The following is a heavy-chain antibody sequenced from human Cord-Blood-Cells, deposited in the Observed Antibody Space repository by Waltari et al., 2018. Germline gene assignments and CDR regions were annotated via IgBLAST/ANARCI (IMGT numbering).Heavy chain of an antibody. D-gene: IGHD6-13*01. V-gene: IGHV4-38-2*02. CDR3: ARDPALDPGRYSSSWYSNAFDI. J-gene: IGHJ3*02. CDR1: GYSISSGYY. CDR2: IYHSGST. Sequence: QVQLQESGPGLVKPSETLSLTCAVSGYSISSGYYWGWIRQPPGKGLEWIGGIYHSGSTYYNPSLKSRVTISVDTSKNQFSLKLSSVTAADTAVYYCARDPALDPGRYSSSWYSNAFDIWGQGTMVTVSS.